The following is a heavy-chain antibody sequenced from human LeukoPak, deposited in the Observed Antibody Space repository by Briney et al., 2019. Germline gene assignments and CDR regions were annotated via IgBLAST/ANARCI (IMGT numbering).Heavy chain of an antibody. CDR3: ARQRGSAGAFDV. CDR1: GDSMTSNY. Sequence: SETLSLTCTVSGDSMTSNYWSWIRQPPGEALEWIGFIYYSGTTHYYPTLKSRVTISMDTSKNQFSLKLTSVTAADTAVYYCARQRGSAGAFDVWGQGTRVTVSP. J-gene: IGHJ3*01. CDR2: IYYSGTT. D-gene: IGHD3-10*01. V-gene: IGHV4-59*08.